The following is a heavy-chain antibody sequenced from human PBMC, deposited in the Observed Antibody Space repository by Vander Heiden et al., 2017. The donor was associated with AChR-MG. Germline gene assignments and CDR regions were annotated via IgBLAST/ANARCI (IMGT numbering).Heavy chain of an antibody. CDR2: ISGSGGST. J-gene: IGHJ4*02. Sequence: EVQLLESGGGLVQPGGSLRLSCAASGFTFSSYAMSWVRQAPGKGLEWVSAISGSGGSTYYADSVKGRFTISRDNSKNTLYLQMNSLRAEDTAVYYCAKGVITCGGVIAPPDYWGQGTLVTVSS. CDR1: GFTFSSYA. D-gene: IGHD3-16*02. CDR3: AKGVITCGGVIAPPDY. V-gene: IGHV3-23*01.